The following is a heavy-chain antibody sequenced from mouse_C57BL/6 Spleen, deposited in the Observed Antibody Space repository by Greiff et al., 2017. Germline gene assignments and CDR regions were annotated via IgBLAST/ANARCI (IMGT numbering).Heavy chain of an antibody. CDR2: IHPNSGST. Sequence: VQLQQPGAELVKPGASVKLSCKASGYTFTSYWMHWVKQRPGQGLEWIGMIHPNSGSTNYNEKFKSKATLTVDKSSSTAYMQISSLTSEDSAVYYCARSYDYGGGFDYWGQGTTLTVSS. CDR3: ARSYDYGGGFDY. CDR1: GYTFTSYW. V-gene: IGHV1-64*01. D-gene: IGHD2-4*01. J-gene: IGHJ2*01.